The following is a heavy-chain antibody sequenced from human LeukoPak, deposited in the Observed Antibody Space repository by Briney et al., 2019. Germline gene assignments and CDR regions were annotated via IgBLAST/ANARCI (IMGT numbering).Heavy chain of an antibody. D-gene: IGHD4-23*01. V-gene: IGHV3-30*02. CDR1: GFTFSSYG. Sequence: GGSLRLSCAASGFTFSSYGMHCVRQAPAKGLEWVAFIRYDGSNKYYADSVKGRFTISRDNSKNTLYLQMNSLRAEDTAVYYCAKDLSYGGNSIDYWGQGTLVTVSS. CDR3: AKDLSYGGNSIDY. CDR2: IRYDGSNK. J-gene: IGHJ4*02.